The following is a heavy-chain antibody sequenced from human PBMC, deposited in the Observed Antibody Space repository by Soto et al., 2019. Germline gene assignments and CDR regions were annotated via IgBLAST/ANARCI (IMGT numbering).Heavy chain of an antibody. CDR3: SRDSYTGTYYYGFDV. J-gene: IGHJ6*02. V-gene: IGHV3-74*01. CDR1: GFTFSTYC. D-gene: IGHD7-27*01. Sequence: EVQLVESGGGLVQPGGSLRLSCAASGFTFSTYCMHWVRQAPGQGLVWVARINPDGSFRSYADSGKGRFTISRDNAKNTMYLQVNSLRAEDTAVYYCSRDSYTGTYYYGFDVWGHGTTVTVSS. CDR2: INPDGSFR.